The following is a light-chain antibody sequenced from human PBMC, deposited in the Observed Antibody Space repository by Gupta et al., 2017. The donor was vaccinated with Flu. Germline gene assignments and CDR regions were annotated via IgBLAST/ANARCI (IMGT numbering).Light chain of an antibody. Sequence: EIVLTQSPATLSLSPGDRATLSCRASQSVSSFLAWYQQKPGQAPRLLIYDVSKRATGIPARFSGSGSGTDFTLTISSLEPEDFAVYCCQQRSDWLTFGGGTKVEIK. J-gene: IGKJ4*01. CDR1: QSVSSF. CDR2: DVS. CDR3: QQRSDWLT. V-gene: IGKV3-11*01.